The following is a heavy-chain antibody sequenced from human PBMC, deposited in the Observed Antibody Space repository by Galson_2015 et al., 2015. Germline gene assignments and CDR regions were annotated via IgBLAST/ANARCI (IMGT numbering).Heavy chain of an antibody. CDR3: TRLARYYDSSGSEPPLDY. V-gene: IGHV3-73*01. CDR2: IRSKANNYAT. CDR1: GFTFSGSA. D-gene: IGHD3-22*01. J-gene: IGHJ4*02. Sequence: SLRLSCAASGFTFSGSAMHWVRQASGKGLEWVGRIRSKANNYATAYAASVKGRFTISRDDSKNTAYLQMNSLKTEDTAVYYCTRLARYYDSSGSEPPLDYWGQGTLVTVSS.